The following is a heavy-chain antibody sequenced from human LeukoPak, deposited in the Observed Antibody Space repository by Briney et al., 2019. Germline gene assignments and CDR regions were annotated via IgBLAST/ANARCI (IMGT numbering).Heavy chain of an antibody. CDR1: GYTFTSYD. V-gene: IGHV1-18*01. CDR2: ISAYSGNT. D-gene: IGHD1-1*01. J-gene: IGHJ4*02. Sequence: ASVKVSCKASGYTFTSYDINWVRQAPGQGLEWMGWISAYSGNTNYVRKFQDRVTMTTDTSTSTAYMELRSLRSDDTAVYFCARDISTIQHQDWGQGTLVTVSS. CDR3: ARDISTIQHQD.